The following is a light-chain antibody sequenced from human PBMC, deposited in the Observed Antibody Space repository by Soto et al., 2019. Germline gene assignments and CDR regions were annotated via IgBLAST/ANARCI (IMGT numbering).Light chain of an antibody. Sequence: DIQMTQSPSTLSASVGDRVTITCRASQSISTWLAWYQQKPGKAPKFLIYMASSLQSGVPSRFSGSGSGTEFTLTISSLQPDDFATYYCQHYDTSWTFGQGTKVEIK. V-gene: IGKV1-5*03. CDR3: QHYDTSWT. J-gene: IGKJ1*01. CDR2: MAS. CDR1: QSISTW.